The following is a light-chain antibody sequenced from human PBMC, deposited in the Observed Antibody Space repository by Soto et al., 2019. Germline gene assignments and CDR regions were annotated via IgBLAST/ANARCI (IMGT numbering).Light chain of an antibody. V-gene: IGLV1-44*01. CDR2: SNN. Sequence: QSVLTQPPSASGTPGQRVIISCSGSSSNFGGNTANWYQQFPGTAPKVLIYSNNQRPSGVPDRFPGSKSGTSASLAISGLQSEDEADYYCAAWDDSLNGWVFGGGTQLTVL. CDR1: SSNFGGNT. CDR3: AAWDDSLNGWV. J-gene: IGLJ3*02.